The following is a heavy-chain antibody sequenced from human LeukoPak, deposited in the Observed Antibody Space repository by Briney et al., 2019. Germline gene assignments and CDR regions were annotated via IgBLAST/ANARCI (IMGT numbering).Heavy chain of an antibody. CDR2: IYYSGST. CDR3: ASFYGSGSPPRFDY. D-gene: IGHD3-10*01. J-gene: IGHJ4*02. V-gene: IGHV4-39*01. Sequence: PSETLSLTCTVSGGSISSSSYYWGWIRQPPGKGLERIGSIYYSGSTYYNPSLKSRVTISVDTSKNQFSLKLSSVTAADTAVYYCASFYGSGSPPRFDYWGQGTLVTVSS. CDR1: GGSISSSSYY.